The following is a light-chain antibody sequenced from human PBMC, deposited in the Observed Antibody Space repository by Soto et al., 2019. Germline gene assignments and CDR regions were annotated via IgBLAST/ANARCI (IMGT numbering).Light chain of an antibody. CDR2: EVS. CDR1: SSDVGGHNY. J-gene: IGLJ2*01. Sequence: QSALTQPASVSGSPGQSITISCTGTSSDVGGHNYVSWYQHHPGKAPKLLIYEVSNRPSGVSNRFSGSKSGNTASLTVSGLQAEDEADYYCSSYTGSSTLVVFGGGTKLTVL. V-gene: IGLV2-14*01. CDR3: SSYTGSSTLVV.